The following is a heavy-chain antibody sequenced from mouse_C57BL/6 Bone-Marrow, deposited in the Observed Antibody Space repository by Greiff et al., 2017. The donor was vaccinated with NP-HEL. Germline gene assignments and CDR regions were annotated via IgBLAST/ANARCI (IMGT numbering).Heavy chain of an antibody. J-gene: IGHJ1*03. CDR1: GFTFSSYA. CDR2: ISDGGSYT. Sequence: EVKLMESGGGLVKPGGSLKLSCAASGFTFSSYAMSWVRQTPEKRLEWVATISDGGSYTYYPDNVKGRFTISRDNAKNNLYLQMSHLKSEDTAMYYCARGPPYYGSSYWYFDVWGTGTTVTVSS. CDR3: ARGPPYYGSSYWYFDV. V-gene: IGHV5-4*03. D-gene: IGHD1-1*01.